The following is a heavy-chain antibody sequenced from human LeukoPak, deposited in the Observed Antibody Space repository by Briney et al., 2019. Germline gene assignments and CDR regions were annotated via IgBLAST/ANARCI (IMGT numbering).Heavy chain of an antibody. CDR3: ARDRRPGQYQLLGN. CDR2: ISSSSYI. J-gene: IGHJ4*02. D-gene: IGHD2-2*01. V-gene: IGHV3-21*01. CDR1: GFTFSSYS. Sequence: GGSLRLSCAASGFTFSSYSMNWVRQAPGKGLEWVSSISSSSYIYYADSVKGRFTISRDNAKNSLYLQMNSLRAEDTAVYYCARDRRPGQYQLLGNWGQGTLVTVSS.